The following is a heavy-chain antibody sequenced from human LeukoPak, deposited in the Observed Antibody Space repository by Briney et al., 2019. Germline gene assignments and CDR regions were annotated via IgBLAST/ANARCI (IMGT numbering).Heavy chain of an antibody. J-gene: IGHJ5*02. D-gene: IGHD2-2*01. CDR2: ISAYNGNT. CDR1: GYTFTSYG. V-gene: IGHV1-18*01. CDR3: ARIVVVPAVRDNWFDP. Sequence: ASVKVSCKASGYTFTSYGISWVRQAPGQGLEWMGWISAYNGNTNYAQKLQGRVTMTTDTSTSTAYTELRSLRSDDTAVYYCARIVVVPAVRDNWFDPWGQGTLVTVSS.